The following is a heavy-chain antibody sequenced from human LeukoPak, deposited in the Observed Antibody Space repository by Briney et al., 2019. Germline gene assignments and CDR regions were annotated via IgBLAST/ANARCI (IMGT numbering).Heavy chain of an antibody. J-gene: IGHJ6*02. D-gene: IGHD3-10*01. Sequence: PGGSLRLSCAASGFTFSSYSMNWVRQAPGKGLEWVSSISSSSSYIHYADSVEGRFTISRDNAKNSLYLQMNSLRAEDTAVYYCAREVPFYYYGMDVWGQGTTVTVSS. CDR3: AREVPFYYYGMDV. CDR1: GFTFSSYS. CDR2: ISSSSSYI. V-gene: IGHV3-21*01.